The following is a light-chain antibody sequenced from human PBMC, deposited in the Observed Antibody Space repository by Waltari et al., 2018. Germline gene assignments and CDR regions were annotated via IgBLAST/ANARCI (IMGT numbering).Light chain of an antibody. J-gene: IGKJ1*01. CDR2: AAS. CDR1: QGINNY. CDR3: QQLNSYQWT. V-gene: IGKV1-9*01. Sequence: IQLAQSPSSLSASVGDRVTITCRASQGINNYLAWYQQKPGKAPKLLIDAASTLQSGVPSRFSGSGSETEFNRTISSLQPEDFATYYCQQLNSYQWTFGQGTKVEIK.